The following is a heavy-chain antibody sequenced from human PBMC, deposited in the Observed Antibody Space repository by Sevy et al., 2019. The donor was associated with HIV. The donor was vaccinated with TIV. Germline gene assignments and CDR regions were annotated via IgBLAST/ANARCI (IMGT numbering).Heavy chain of an antibody. Sequence: GRSLRLSCAASGFTFGSYVLHWVRQAPGKGLEWVALISQTYDGSKKYYADSVKGRFIISRDNSKNTLYVQIDSLKLEDTAVYYCVRDNSGYFLFDHWGQGTLVTVSS. CDR1: GFTFGSYV. D-gene: IGHD5-12*01. J-gene: IGHJ4*02. CDR3: VRDNSGYFLFDH. V-gene: IGHV3-30-3*01. CDR2: ISQTYDGSKK.